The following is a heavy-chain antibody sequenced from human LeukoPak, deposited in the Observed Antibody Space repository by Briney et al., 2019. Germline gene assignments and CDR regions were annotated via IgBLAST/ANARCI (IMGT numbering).Heavy chain of an antibody. CDR2: VGGRSSGT. Sequence: PGRSLRLSCAASGFTFSSYAMHWVRQAPRKGLEWVSTVGGRSSGTYYADSVKGRFTISRDNSENTFYLQMNSLRVEDTAVYYCATHMTTVTTPFDYWGQGTLVTVSS. V-gene: IGHV3-23*01. CDR3: ATHMTTVTTPFDY. CDR1: GFTFSSYA. D-gene: IGHD4-17*01. J-gene: IGHJ4*02.